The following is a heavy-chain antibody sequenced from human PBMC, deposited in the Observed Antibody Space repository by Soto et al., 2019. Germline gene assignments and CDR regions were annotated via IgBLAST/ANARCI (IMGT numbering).Heavy chain of an antibody. CDR3: ARSGHIFEGVV. CDR2: VYYTGNT. Sequence: SETLSLTCTVSGASMSNYYGSWIRQSPGRGLEHIGYVYYTGNTVYNPSLRSRVTISIDTSNNQFSLRLYSVTAADTAIYYCARSGHIFEGVVWGQGILVTVSS. J-gene: IGHJ4*02. V-gene: IGHV4-59*01. CDR1: GASMSNYY. D-gene: IGHD3-16*01.